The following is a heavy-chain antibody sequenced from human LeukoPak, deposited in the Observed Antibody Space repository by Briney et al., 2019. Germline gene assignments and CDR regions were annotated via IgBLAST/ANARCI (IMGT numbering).Heavy chain of an antibody. CDR2: IYTSGST. CDR1: GGSISSYY. Sequence: PSETLSLTCTVSGGSISSYYWSWIRQPAGKGLEWIGRIYTSGSTNYNPSLKSRVTMSVDTSKNQFSLKLSSVTAADAAVYYCARDRRNMVRGVEYYYYYMDVWGKGTTVTISS. J-gene: IGHJ6*03. V-gene: IGHV4-4*07. D-gene: IGHD3-10*01. CDR3: ARDRRNMVRGVEYYYYYMDV.